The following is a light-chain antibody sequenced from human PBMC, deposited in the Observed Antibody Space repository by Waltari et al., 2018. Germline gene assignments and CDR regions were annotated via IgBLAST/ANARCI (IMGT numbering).Light chain of an antibody. Sequence: DIQMNQSPSTLSASVGDSVPITCRASQSISSWLAWYQQKPGKAPKLLIDKASSLESGVPSRFSGSGSGTEFTLTISSLQPDDFATYYCQQYNTYSGTFGQGTKVEIK. CDR1: QSISSW. CDR2: KAS. CDR3: QQYNTYSGT. V-gene: IGKV1-5*03. J-gene: IGKJ1*01.